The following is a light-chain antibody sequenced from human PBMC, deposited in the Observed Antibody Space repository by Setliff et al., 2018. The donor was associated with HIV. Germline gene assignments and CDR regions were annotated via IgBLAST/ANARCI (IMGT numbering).Light chain of an antibody. J-gene: IGLJ1*01. CDR1: SRDVGGYNY. Sequence: QSVLTQPASVSGSPGQSITISCTGTSRDVGGYNYVSWYQQHPGKAPKLIIYEVRNRPSGVSNRYSGSKSGNTASLTISGPQTEDEADYYCSSYTSSSTLYVFGTGTKVTVL. V-gene: IGLV2-14*01. CDR3: SSYTSSSTLYV. CDR2: EVR.